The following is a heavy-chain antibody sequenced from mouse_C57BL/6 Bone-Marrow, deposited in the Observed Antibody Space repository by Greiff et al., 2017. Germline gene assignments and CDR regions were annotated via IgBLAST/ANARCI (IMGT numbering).Heavy chain of an antibody. J-gene: IGHJ2*01. Sequence: VQLQQSGPELVKPGASVKISCKASGYSFTGYYMNWVKQSPEKSLEWIGEINPSTGGTTYNQKFKAKATLTVDKSSSTAYMQLKSLTSEDSAVYYCARRGDYYGSRGYFDYWGQGTTLTVSS. CDR3: ARRGDYYGSRGYFDY. D-gene: IGHD1-1*01. CDR2: INPSTGGT. V-gene: IGHV1-42*01. CDR1: GYSFTGYY.